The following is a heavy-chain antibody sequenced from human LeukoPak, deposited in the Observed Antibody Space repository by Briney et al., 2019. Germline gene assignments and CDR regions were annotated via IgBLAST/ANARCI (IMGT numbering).Heavy chain of an antibody. V-gene: IGHV3-74*01. J-gene: IGHJ3*02. D-gene: IGHD4-17*01. Sequence: GGSLRLSCAASGFTFSSYWMHWVRQAPGKGLVWVSRINSDGSSTSYADSVKGRFTISRDNAKNTLYLQMNSLRAEDTAVYYCARVLYGDYAFYAFEIWGQGTMVTVSS. CDR2: INSDGSST. CDR1: GFTFSSYW. CDR3: ARVLYGDYAFYAFEI.